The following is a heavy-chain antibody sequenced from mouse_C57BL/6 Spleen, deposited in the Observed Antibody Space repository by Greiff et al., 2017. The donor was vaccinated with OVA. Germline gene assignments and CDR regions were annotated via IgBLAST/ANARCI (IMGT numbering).Heavy chain of an antibody. V-gene: IGHV1-52*01. CDR3: ARALTGTMRFAY. CDR2: IDPSDSET. CDR1: GYTFTSYW. Sequence: QVQLQQPGAELVRPGSSVKLSCKASGYTFTSYWLHWVKQRPIQGLEWIGNIDPSDSETHYNQKFKDKATLTVDKSSSTAYMQLSSLTSEDSAVYYCARALTGTMRFAYWGQGTLVTVSA. D-gene: IGHD4-1*01. J-gene: IGHJ3*01.